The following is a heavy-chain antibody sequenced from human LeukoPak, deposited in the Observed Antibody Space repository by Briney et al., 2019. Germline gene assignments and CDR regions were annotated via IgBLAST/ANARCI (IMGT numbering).Heavy chain of an antibody. CDR3: ARRGRGVASGYDY. CDR1: GYTFTGYY. V-gene: IGHV1-2*02. Sequence: GASVKVSCKASGYTFTGYYIHWVRQAPGQGLEWMGWINPNSGGTNYAQKFQGRVTMTRDTSISTAYMELRSLRSDDTAVYYCARRGRGVASGYDYWGQGTLVTVSS. J-gene: IGHJ4*02. D-gene: IGHD3-3*01. CDR2: INPNSGGT.